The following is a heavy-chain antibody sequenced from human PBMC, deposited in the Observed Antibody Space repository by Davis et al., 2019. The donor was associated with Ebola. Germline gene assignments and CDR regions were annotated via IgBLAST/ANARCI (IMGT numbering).Heavy chain of an antibody. V-gene: IGHV3-73*01. D-gene: IGHD4-17*01. Sequence: GESLKISCAASGFTFSGSAMHWVRQASGKGLEWVGRIRGKANSYATAYAASVKGRFTISRDDSKNTAYLQMNSLKTEDTAVYYCTGDGDYEDYWGQGTLVTVSS. CDR3: TGDGDYEDY. CDR1: GFTFSGSA. J-gene: IGHJ4*02. CDR2: IRGKANSYAT.